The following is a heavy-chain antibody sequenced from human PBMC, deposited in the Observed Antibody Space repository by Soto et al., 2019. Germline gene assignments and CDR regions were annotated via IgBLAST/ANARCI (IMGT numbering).Heavy chain of an antibody. D-gene: IGHD3-3*01. V-gene: IGHV2-5*02. CDR3: AHRVLRTIFGLVTTTAIYFDF. CDR2: IYWDDDK. Sequence: QITLKESGPTVVKPTETLTLTCTFSGFSLTTSGVGVGWVRQSPGKAPEWLALIYWDDDKRYSTSLKSRLTITKDTSKNQVVLTMANVEPADTATYYCAHRVLRTIFGLVTTTAIYFDFWGQGTPVVVSS. J-gene: IGHJ4*02. CDR1: GFSLTTSGVG.